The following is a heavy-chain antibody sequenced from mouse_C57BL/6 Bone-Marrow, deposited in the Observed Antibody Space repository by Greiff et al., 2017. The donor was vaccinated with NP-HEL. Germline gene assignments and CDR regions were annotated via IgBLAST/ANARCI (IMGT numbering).Heavy chain of an antibody. CDR3: ARHGGLRRAPYFDY. V-gene: IGHV5-9*01. J-gene: IGHJ2*01. D-gene: IGHD2-2*01. Sequence: EVQRVESGGGLVKPGGSLKLSCAASGFTFSSYTMSWVRQTPEKRLEWVATISGGGGNTYYPDSVKGRFTISRDNAKNTLYLQMSSLRSEDTALYYCARHGGLRRAPYFDYWGQGTTLTVSS. CDR1: GFTFSSYT. CDR2: ISGGGGNT.